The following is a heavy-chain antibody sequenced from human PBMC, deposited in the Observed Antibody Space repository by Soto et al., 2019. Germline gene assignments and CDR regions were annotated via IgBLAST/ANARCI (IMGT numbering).Heavy chain of an antibody. CDR3: ARGGASVTTPFDY. J-gene: IGHJ4*02. Sequence: QVQLVESGGGLVKPGGSLRLSCAASGFAFSDPYMSWIRQAPGKGLEWISYISSSGSTIYYADSVKGRFTISRDNAMTALYLQMDRLPAADTAVYYCARGGASVTTPFDYWGQGTQVTVSS. CDR2: ISSSGSTI. V-gene: IGHV3-11*01. CDR1: GFAFSDPY. D-gene: IGHD1-1*01.